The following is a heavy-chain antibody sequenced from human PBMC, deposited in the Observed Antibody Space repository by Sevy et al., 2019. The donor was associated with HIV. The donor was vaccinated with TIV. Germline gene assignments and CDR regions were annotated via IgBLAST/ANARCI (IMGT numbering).Heavy chain of an antibody. J-gene: IGHJ4*02. CDR3: AREAGYNFGFDS. CDR1: GGSIRSGGYY. CDR2: IYYSGIT. V-gene: IGHV4-31*03. D-gene: IGHD5-18*01. Sequence: SETQSLTCTVSGGSIRSGGYYWAWIRQHPGKGLEWIGFIYYSGITYYNPSLKSRLTISIDTSKNEFSLRLTSVTAADTAMYYCAREAGYNFGFDSWGQGTLVTVSS.